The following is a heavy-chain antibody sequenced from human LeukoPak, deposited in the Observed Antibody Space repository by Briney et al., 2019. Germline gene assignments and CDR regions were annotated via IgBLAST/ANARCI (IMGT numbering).Heavy chain of an antibody. CDR3: VKNYYGSGITTDY. J-gene: IGHJ4*02. Sequence: GGSLRLSCAASGFTFSSQAMTWFRQAPGKGLEWVSTIYSDDRTYYADSVKGRFTISRDSSKNTLFLQMNSLRAEDTAFYYCVKNYYGSGITTDYWGRGILVTVSS. CDR2: IYSDDRT. V-gene: IGHV3-23*05. D-gene: IGHD3-10*01. CDR1: GFTFSSQA.